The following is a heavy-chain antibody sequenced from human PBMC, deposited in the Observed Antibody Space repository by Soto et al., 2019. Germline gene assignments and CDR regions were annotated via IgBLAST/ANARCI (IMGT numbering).Heavy chain of an antibody. Sequence: EVQLVESGGGLVQPGGSLRLSCAASGFTFSSYEMNWVRQAPGKGLEWVSYISSSGSTMYYADSVKGRFTISRDNAKNSLYLQMNSMRAEDTAVYYCAIDSRYYDSSDYFDYWGQGTLVTVSS. V-gene: IGHV3-48*03. CDR3: AIDSRYYDSSDYFDY. D-gene: IGHD3-22*01. J-gene: IGHJ4*02. CDR1: GFTFSSYE. CDR2: ISSSGSTM.